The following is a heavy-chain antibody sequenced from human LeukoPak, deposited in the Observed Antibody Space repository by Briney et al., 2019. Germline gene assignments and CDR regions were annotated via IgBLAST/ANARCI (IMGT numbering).Heavy chain of an antibody. V-gene: IGHV3-23*01. CDR3: ARGGYYGSGRYYFDS. CDR1: GFTFSTYG. J-gene: IGHJ4*02. D-gene: IGHD3-3*01. Sequence: GGSLRLSCAASGFTFSTYGMSWVRQAPGKGLEWVSSISGSGASTYYADSVKGRFTISRDNSKNTLYLQMNSLRAEDTAVYYCARGGYYGSGRYYFDSWGQGTLVTVSS. CDR2: ISGSGAST.